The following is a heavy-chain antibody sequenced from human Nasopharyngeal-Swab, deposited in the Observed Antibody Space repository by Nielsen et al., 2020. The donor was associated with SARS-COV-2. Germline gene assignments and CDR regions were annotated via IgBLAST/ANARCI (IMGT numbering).Heavy chain of an antibody. Sequence: RQAPGKGLEWIGEINHSGSTNYNPSLKSRVTISVDTSKNQFSLKLSSVTAADTAVYYCARVKLPRRTYYYYGMDVRGQGTTVTVSS. V-gene: IGHV4-34*01. CDR2: INHSGST. CDR3: ARVKLPRRTYYYYGMDV. D-gene: IGHD2-15*01. J-gene: IGHJ6*02.